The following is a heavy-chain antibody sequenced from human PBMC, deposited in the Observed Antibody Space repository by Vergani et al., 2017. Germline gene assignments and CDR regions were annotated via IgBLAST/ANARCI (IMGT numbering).Heavy chain of an antibody. Sequence: EVQLVESGGGLVKPGGSLRLSCAASGFTFSSYSMNWVRQAPGKGLEWVSSISSSSTYIYYADSVKGRFTISRDNAKNSLYLQMNSLRAEDTAVYYCASARLLPAAHYYFDYGGQGTRVTVSS. CDR2: ISSSSTYI. CDR1: GFTFSSYS. CDR3: ASARLLPAAHYYFDY. D-gene: IGHD2-2*01. J-gene: IGHJ4*02. V-gene: IGHV3-21*01.